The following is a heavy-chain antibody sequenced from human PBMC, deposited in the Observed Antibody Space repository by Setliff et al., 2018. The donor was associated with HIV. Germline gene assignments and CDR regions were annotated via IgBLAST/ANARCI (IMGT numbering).Heavy chain of an antibody. J-gene: IGHJ4*02. D-gene: IGHD6-13*01. CDR1: DDSISRSSYY. V-gene: IGHV4-39*07. Sequence: SETLSLTCTVTDDSISRSSYYWAWIRQSPGKGLEWIGSIYYSGNTYYNPSLKSRVTISVDTSKNQFSLNLNSVTAADTALYYCARDRGILSNWLYYFDSWGQGTLVTVSS. CDR3: ARDRGILSNWLYYFDS. CDR2: IYYSGNT.